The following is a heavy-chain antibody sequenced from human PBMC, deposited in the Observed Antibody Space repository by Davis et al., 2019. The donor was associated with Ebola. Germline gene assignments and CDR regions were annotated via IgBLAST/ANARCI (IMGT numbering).Heavy chain of an antibody. Sequence: PGGSLRLSCAASGFTFSSYGMHWVRQAPGKGLEWVAVIWYDGSNKYYADSVKGRFTISRDNSKNSLYLQMNSLRAEDTAVYYCARDSLSIAARYFDYWGQGTLVTVSS. J-gene: IGHJ4*02. CDR2: IWYDGSNK. CDR3: ARDSLSIAARYFDY. CDR1: GFTFSSYG. D-gene: IGHD6-6*01. V-gene: IGHV3-33*01.